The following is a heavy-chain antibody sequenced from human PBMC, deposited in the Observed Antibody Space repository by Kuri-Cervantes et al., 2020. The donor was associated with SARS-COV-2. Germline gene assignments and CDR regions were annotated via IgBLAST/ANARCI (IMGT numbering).Heavy chain of an antibody. CDR2: INPSGGIT. CDR3: ARDMTYFDHYSMDV. V-gene: IGHV1-46*01. CDR1: GYTFTSYY. J-gene: IGHJ6*02. Sequence: ASVKVSCTASGYTFTSYYMHWVRQAPGQGLEWMGIINPSGGITTYAQKFRGRVTMTRDTSTTTVYMELSSLRSEDTAVYFCARDMTYFDHYSMDVWGQGTTVTVSS. D-gene: IGHD3-9*01.